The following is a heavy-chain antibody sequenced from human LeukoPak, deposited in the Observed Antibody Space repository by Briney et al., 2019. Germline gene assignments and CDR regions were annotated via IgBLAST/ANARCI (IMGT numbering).Heavy chain of an antibody. V-gene: IGHV1-2*02. CDR3: ARDEAGYSYGYGMFDY. CDR1: GFTFSGYY. CDR2: INPNNGDT. J-gene: IGHJ4*02. Sequence: GASVKVSCKASGFTFSGYYIYWVRQAPGQGLEWMGWINPNNGDTNYAQKFQGRVTMTTDTSTSTLYMELSSLRSDDTAVYYCARDEAGYSYGYGMFDYWGQGTLVTVSS. D-gene: IGHD5-18*01.